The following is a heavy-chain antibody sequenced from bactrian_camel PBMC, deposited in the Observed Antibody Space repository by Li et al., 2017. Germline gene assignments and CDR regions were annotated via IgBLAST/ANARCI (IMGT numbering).Heavy chain of an antibody. J-gene: IGHJ4*01. V-gene: IGHV3S40*01. Sequence: VQLVESGGGLGEPGGSLRLSCAASGDTYSTYCMGWFRQAPGKEREGVAAIYTGTGSTYYADSVKGRFTISRDNAKNTVYLQMNSLKPEDTAMYYCAAGRPGGYCYRFLLQDSYVNYWGQGTQVTVS. CDR2: IYTGTGST. CDR3: AAGRPGGYCYRFLLQDSYVNY. CDR1: GDTYSTYC. D-gene: IGHD2*01.